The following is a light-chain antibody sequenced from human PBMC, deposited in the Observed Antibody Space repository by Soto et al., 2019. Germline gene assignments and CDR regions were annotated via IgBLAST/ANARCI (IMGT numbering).Light chain of an antibody. CDR2: KVS. J-gene: IGKJ3*01. V-gene: IGKV2-30*01. CDR3: MQGTHPFT. Sequence: DVVMTQSPLSLPVSLGQPASISCRSSQSLVYSDGNTYLNWFQQRPGQSPRRLIYKVSNRDSGVPDRVSGSGSGTDFTLKISRVEAEDVGVYYCMQGTHPFTFGPGTKVDIK. CDR1: QSLVYSDGNTY.